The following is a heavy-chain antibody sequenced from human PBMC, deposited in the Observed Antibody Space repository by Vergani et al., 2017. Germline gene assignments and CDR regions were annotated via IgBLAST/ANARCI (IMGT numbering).Heavy chain of an antibody. J-gene: IGHJ6*02. CDR3: ANSVIAGNVGVAYFGMDV. D-gene: IGHD2/OR15-2a*01. V-gene: IGHV3-23*01. Sequence: EVQLLESGGGSVQPGESLRLSCVASGFRFREHGMNWVRQAPGKGLEWVSGISGHDHRTLYADSVKGRFIISRDKSQNTVNLQMNSLRTEDTAVYFCANSVIAGNVGVAYFGMDVWGRGTTVTVS. CDR2: ISGHDHRT. CDR1: GFRFREHG.